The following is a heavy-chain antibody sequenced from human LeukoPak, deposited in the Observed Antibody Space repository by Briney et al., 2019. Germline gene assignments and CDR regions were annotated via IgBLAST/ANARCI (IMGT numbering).Heavy chain of an antibody. D-gene: IGHD6-19*01. CDR2: IYYSGST. V-gene: IGHV4-39*01. J-gene: IGHJ4*02. Sequence: NPSEALSLTCTVSGGSISSSSYYWGWIRQPPGKGLEWIGRIYYSGSTYYNPSLKSRVTISVDTSKNQFSMTLSSVTAADTALYYCARYSSGWSPFDDWGQGTLVTVSS. CDR3: ARYSSGWSPFDD. CDR1: GGSISSSSYY.